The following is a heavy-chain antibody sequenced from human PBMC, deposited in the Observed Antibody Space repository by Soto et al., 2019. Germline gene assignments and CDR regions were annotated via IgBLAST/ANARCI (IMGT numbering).Heavy chain of an antibody. V-gene: IGHV1-69*13. CDR3: ASRYYDSSGYPPGGYFEY. CDR1: GGTFSSYA. D-gene: IGHD3-22*01. Sequence: ASVKVSCKASGGTFSSYAISWVRQAPGQGLEWMGGIIPIFGTANYAQKFQGRVTITADESTSTAYMELSSLRSEDTAVYYCASRYYDSSGYPPGGYFEYWGQGTLVTVSS. J-gene: IGHJ4*02. CDR2: IIPIFGTA.